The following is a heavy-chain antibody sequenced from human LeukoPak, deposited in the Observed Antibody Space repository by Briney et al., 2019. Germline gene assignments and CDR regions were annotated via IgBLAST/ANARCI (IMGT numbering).Heavy chain of an antibody. Sequence: PGGSLRLSCAASGFTFDDYAMHWVRQAPGKGLEWVSGISWNSGSIGYADSVKGRFTISRDNAKNSLYLQMNSLRAEDTALYYCAKDALWFGEDYYYYMDVWGKGTTVTISS. D-gene: IGHD3-10*01. CDR1: GFTFDDYA. J-gene: IGHJ6*03. CDR3: AKDALWFGEDYYYYMDV. CDR2: ISWNSGSI. V-gene: IGHV3-9*01.